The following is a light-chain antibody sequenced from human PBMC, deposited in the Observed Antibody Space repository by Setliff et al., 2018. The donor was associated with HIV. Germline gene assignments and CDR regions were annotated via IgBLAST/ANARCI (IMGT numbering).Light chain of an antibody. J-gene: IGLJ2*01. V-gene: IGLV2-14*01. CDR3: SSYSYSTTLV. CDR2: GVN. Sequence: QSALTQPASVSGSPGQSITISCTGTSSDVGGFDFVSWYQQHPGKAPKLIIYGVNKRPSGVSDRLSGSKSADTASLTISGLQAEDEADYFCSSYSYSTTLVFGGGTKVTVL. CDR1: SSDVGGFDF.